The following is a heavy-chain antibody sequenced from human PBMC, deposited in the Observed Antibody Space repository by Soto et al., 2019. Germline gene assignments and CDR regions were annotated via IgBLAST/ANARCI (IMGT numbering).Heavy chain of an antibody. CDR2: ISYDGSNK. Sequence: QVQLVASGGGVVQPGRSLRLSCAASGFTFSSDDMHWVRQAPGTGLEWVAVISYDGSNKYYADSVKGRFTISRDNPKNTLYLEMNSLRAEDTAVYYCARAGPGPVVVAATSGDYFACGGKVTLVTVSS. CDR1: GFTFSSDD. D-gene: IGHD2-15*01. J-gene: IGHJ4*02. CDR3: ARAGPGPVVVAATSGDYFAC. V-gene: IGHV3-30-3*01.